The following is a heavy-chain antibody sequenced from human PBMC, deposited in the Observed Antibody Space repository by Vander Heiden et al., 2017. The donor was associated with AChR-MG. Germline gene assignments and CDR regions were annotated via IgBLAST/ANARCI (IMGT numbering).Heavy chain of an antibody. V-gene: IGHV5-51*01. CDR3: ARPSSSSSVGFGWFVS. CDR2: IYPADSRT. CDR1: GYSFSSYW. Sequence: EEQLVQSGAEVKKPGESLKISCQGSGYSFSSYWIAWVRQMPGKGLEWMGFIYPADSRTTYSPSFQGQVTISSDKSINTAYLQWSSLKASDTAMYYCARPSSSSSVGFGWFVSWGQGTQVTVSS. J-gene: IGHJ5*01. D-gene: IGHD6-6*01.